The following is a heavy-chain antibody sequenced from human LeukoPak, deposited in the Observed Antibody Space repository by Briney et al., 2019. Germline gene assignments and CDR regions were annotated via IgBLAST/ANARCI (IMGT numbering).Heavy chain of an antibody. CDR3: AKEGPRRYDSSGYSYYYYMDV. V-gene: IGHV3-30*02. CDR1: GFTFSSYG. Sequence: GGSLRLSCAASGFTFSSYGMHWVRPAPGKGLEWVAFIRYDGSNKYYADSVKDRFTISRDNSKNTLYLQMNSLRAEDTAVYYCAKEGPRRYDSSGYSYYYYMDVWGKGTTVTVSS. J-gene: IGHJ6*03. D-gene: IGHD3-22*01. CDR2: IRYDGSNK.